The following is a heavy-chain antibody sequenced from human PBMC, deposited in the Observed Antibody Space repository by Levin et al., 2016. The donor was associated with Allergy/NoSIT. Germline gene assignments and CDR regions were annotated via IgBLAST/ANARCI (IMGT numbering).Heavy chain of an antibody. Sequence: WVRQAPGQGLEWMGIINPSGGSTSYAQKFQGRVTMTRDTSTSTVYMELSSLRSEDTAVYYCARDVTSYYYDSSGYNYAFDIWGQGTMVTVSS. J-gene: IGHJ3*02. V-gene: IGHV1-46*01. D-gene: IGHD3-22*01. CDR2: INPSGGST. CDR3: ARDVTSYYYDSSGYNYAFDI.